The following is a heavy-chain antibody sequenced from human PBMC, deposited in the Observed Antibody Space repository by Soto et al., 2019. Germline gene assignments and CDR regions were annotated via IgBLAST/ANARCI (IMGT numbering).Heavy chain of an antibody. CDR3: ARVNYDFWSGYYTRQAYGMDV. CDR1: GYTFTSYG. D-gene: IGHD3-3*01. J-gene: IGHJ6*02. V-gene: IGHV1-18*01. CDR2: ISAYNGNT. Sequence: ASVTVSCKASGYTFTSYGISWVRQAPGQGLEWMGWISAYNGNTNYAQKLQGRVTMTTDTSTSTAYMELRSLRSDDTAVYYCARVNYDFWSGYYTRQAYGMDVWG.